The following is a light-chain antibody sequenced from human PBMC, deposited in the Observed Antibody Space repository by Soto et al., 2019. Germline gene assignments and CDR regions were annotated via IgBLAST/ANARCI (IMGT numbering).Light chain of an antibody. J-gene: IGKJ3*01. V-gene: IGKV3-11*01. Sequence: EIVLTQSPATLSLSPGERATLSCRASQSVSSYLAWYQQKPGQAPRLLIYDASNRATGIPARFSGSGPGTDFTLTISSLEPEDFAVYYCQQRSNWPITFGPGTQVDIK. CDR3: QQRSNWPIT. CDR2: DAS. CDR1: QSVSSY.